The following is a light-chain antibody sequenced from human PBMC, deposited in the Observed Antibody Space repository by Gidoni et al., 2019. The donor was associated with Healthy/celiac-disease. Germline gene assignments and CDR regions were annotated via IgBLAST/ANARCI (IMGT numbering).Light chain of an antibody. CDR2: GAS. J-gene: IGKJ2*02. CDR3: QQYNNWPPCT. V-gene: IGKV3-15*01. Sequence: EIVMTQSPATLSVSQGERAIFACRASQSVSSNLAWYQQKPGQAPRLLIYGASTRATGIPARFSDRGSGTEFTLTISSLQSEDFAVYYCQQYNNWPPCTFXQXTKLEIK. CDR1: QSVSSN.